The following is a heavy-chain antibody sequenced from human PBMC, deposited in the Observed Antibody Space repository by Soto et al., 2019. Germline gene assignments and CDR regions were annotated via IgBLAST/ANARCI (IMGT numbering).Heavy chain of an antibody. CDR3: ARGGRGLYSSFDY. Sequence: QVQLQESGPGLVKPSETLSLTCTVSGGSISTYYWSWIRQPPGKGLEWIGNIYYSGSTNYNPSLKSRVTISVDTSKNQFSRKLTSVTAADTAVYYCARGGRGLYSSFDYWGQGTLVTVSS. D-gene: IGHD1-26*01. CDR2: IYYSGST. V-gene: IGHV4-59*01. J-gene: IGHJ4*02. CDR1: GGSISTYY.